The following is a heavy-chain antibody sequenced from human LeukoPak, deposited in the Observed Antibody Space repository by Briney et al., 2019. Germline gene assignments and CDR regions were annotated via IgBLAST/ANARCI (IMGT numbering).Heavy chain of an antibody. CDR1: GFTFSDHY. D-gene: IGHD3-9*01. V-gene: IGHV3-72*01. CDR2: SRNKGYSFST. Sequence: GGSLRLSCAVSGFTFSDHYMDWVRQAPGKGLEWVGHSRNKGYSFSTEYAASVKGRFTIIRDDSKNSLHLQMNSLKAEDTAIYYCTRVYRGPGYHGDWGQGTLVTVSS. J-gene: IGHJ4*02. CDR3: TRVYRGPGYHGD.